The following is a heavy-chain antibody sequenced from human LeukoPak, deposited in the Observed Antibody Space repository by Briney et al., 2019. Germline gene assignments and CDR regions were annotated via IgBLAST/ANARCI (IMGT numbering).Heavy chain of an antibody. CDR2: IYYSGST. CDR1: GGSISSSSYY. CDR3: ARPGTSYSSAAGVDY. J-gene: IGHJ4*02. V-gene: IGHV4-39*01. Sequence: SETLSLTCTVSGGSISSSSYYWGWIRQPPGKGLEWIGSIYYSGSTYYNPSLKSRVTISVDTSKNQFSLKLSSVTAADTAVYYCARPGTSYSSAAGVDYWGQETLVTVSS. D-gene: IGHD6-19*01.